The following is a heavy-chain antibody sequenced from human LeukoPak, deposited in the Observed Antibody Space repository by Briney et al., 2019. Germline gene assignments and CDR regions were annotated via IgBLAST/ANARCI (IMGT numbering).Heavy chain of an antibody. CDR2: IYTSGST. Sequence: SETLPLTCTVSGGSISSYYWSWIRQPAGKGLEWIGRIYTSGSTNYNPSLKSRVTMSVDTSKNQFSLKLSSVTAADTAVYYCARDGMVRGASYNWFDPWGQGTLVTVSS. J-gene: IGHJ5*02. CDR1: GGSISSYY. D-gene: IGHD3-10*01. V-gene: IGHV4-4*07. CDR3: ARDGMVRGASYNWFDP.